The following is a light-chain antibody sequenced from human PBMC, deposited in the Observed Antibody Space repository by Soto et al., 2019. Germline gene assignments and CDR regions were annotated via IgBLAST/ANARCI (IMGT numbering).Light chain of an antibody. V-gene: IGKV3-15*01. Sequence: VLTQCPATLSVSPGESATLSCRASQALXSNFAWYEEKPGQAPRILIXYKSTRATGIPARFSGSGSGREFTLTISSLQSEDFAVSYCRQYNNRSPRTVGGGTKVDIK. CDR1: QALXSN. J-gene: IGKJ4*01. CDR2: YKS. CDR3: RQYNNRSPRT.